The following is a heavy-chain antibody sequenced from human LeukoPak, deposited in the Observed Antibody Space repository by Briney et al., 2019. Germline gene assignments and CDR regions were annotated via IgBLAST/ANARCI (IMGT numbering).Heavy chain of an antibody. Sequence: PGGSLRLSCAASGFTFSSYGMHWVRQAPGQGLEWMGIMNPSGGSIRYAQKFQGRVTMTRDMSTSTVYMELSSLRSEDTAVYYXXXXXXXXXXXDYYYEGDGFDVWGQGTMVTVSS. D-gene: IGHD3-22*01. CDR1: GFTFSSYG. V-gene: IGHV1-46*01. J-gene: IGHJ3*01. CDR2: MNPSGGSI. CDR3: XXXXXXXXXXDYYYEGDGFDV.